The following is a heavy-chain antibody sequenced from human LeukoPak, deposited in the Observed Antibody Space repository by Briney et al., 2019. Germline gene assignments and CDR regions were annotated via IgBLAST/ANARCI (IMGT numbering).Heavy chain of an antibody. V-gene: IGHV3-21*01. D-gene: IGHD3-3*01. CDR3: PRGLVYYEYYFDY. J-gene: IGHJ4*02. Sequence: GGSLRLACAASGFTFSSYSMNWVRQAPGKGLEWVSSISSSSSYIYYADSVKGRFTISRDNAKNSLYLQMNSLRVEDTAVYYCPRGLVYYEYYFDYWGQGTLVTVSS. CDR2: ISSSSSYI. CDR1: GFTFSSYS.